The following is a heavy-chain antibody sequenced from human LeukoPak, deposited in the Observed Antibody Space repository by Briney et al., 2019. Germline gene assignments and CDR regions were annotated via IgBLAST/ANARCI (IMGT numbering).Heavy chain of an antibody. CDR3: ARGAPPQN. J-gene: IGHJ4*02. CDR2: VYYTGAS. Sequence: SETLSLTCTVSGGSISSSSYYWGWIRQSPGKGLEWIGSVYYTGASYYNPSLKSRVTISIDTSKKHFSLKLTSVTAADTAVYYCARGAPPQNWGQGTLVTVSS. V-gene: IGHV4-39*07. CDR1: GGSISSSSYY.